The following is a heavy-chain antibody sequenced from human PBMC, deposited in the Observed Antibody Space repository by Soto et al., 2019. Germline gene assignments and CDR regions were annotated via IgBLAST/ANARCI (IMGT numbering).Heavy chain of an antibody. CDR1: GGSFSGYY. CDR3: AFGDYAADFN. J-gene: IGHJ4*02. D-gene: IGHD4-17*01. Sequence: QVQLQQWGAGLLKPSETLSLTCAVYGGSFSGYYWSWIRQPPGKGLEWIGEINHSGSTNYNPSLNSRVTISVDTSKNQFSLKLSSVTAADTAVYYCAFGDYAADFNWGQGTLVTVSS. V-gene: IGHV4-34*01. CDR2: INHSGST.